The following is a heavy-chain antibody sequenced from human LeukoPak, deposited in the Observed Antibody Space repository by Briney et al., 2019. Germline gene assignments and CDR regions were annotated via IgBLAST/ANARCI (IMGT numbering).Heavy chain of an antibody. J-gene: IGHJ6*02. V-gene: IGHV3-48*03. Sequence: PGGSLRLSCAASGFTFSSFEMNWVRQAPRKGLEWLSYISSSANTIYYADSVKGRFTISRDNAKNSLYLQMNSLRAEDTAVYYYARVHYYYGMDVWGQGTTVTVSS. CDR1: GFTFSSFE. CDR2: ISSSANTI. CDR3: ARVHYYYGMDV.